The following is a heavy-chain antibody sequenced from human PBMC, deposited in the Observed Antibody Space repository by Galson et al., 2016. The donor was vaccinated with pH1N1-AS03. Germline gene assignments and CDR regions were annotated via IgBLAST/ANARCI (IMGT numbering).Heavy chain of an antibody. CDR3: VRNDYEDVDLQGFYFDY. D-gene: IGHD4/OR15-4a*01. V-gene: IGHV3-53*01. Sequence: SLRLSCAASRLTVNSNYTSWVRQAPGKGLQWVSTIYSGGSTYYADSVKGRFTISRDNSRNTLYLQMKSLRAEDTAVYFCVRNDYEDVDLQGFYFDYWGQGTLVTVSS. J-gene: IGHJ4*02. CDR2: IYSGGST. CDR1: RLTVNSNY.